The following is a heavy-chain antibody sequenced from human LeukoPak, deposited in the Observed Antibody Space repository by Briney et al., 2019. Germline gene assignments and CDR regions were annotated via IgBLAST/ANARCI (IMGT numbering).Heavy chain of an antibody. V-gene: IGHV1-18*01. J-gene: IGHJ4*02. Sequence: ASVKVSCKASGYTFTSYGISWVRQAPGQGLEWMGWINAYNSNTKYAQKLQGRVTMTTDTSTSTAYMELSSLRSEDTAVYYCARDHQYGDYDGTFDYWGQGTLVTVSS. CDR3: ARDHQYGDYDGTFDY. CDR1: GYTFTSYG. D-gene: IGHD4-17*01. CDR2: INAYNSNT.